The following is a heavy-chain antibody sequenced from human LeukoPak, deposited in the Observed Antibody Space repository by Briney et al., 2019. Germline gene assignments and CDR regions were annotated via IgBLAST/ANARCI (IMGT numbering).Heavy chain of an antibody. Sequence: GGSLRLSCAASGFTFDDYSMHWVRQVPGKGLEWVSIISWDDNTEYYADSVKGRFTISRDNSKNTLYLQMNSLRAEDTAVYYCARDVDGYNPGWGQGTLVTVSS. V-gene: IGHV3-43*01. J-gene: IGHJ4*02. CDR2: ISWDDNTE. CDR1: GFTFDDYS. D-gene: IGHD5-24*01. CDR3: ARDVDGYNPG.